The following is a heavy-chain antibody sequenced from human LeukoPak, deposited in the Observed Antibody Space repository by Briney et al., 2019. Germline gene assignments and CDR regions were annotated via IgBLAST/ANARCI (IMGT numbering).Heavy chain of an antibody. CDR1: GFTFSSYA. Sequence: GGSLRLSCAASGFTFSSYAMTWVRQAPGEGLEWASSISGSGGTTYYADSVKGRFTISRDNSKNTLYLQMNSLRAEDTAVYYCAKDGRGSGSYYYFDYWGQGTLVTVSP. J-gene: IGHJ4*02. V-gene: IGHV3-23*01. CDR3: AKDGRGSGSYYYFDY. D-gene: IGHD3-10*01. CDR2: ISGSGGTT.